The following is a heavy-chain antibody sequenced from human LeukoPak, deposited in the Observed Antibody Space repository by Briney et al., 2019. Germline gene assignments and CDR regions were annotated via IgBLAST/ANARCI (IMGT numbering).Heavy chain of an antibody. CDR1: GYSISNAYY. CDR3: ARHDKQLVFDP. D-gene: IGHD6-6*01. J-gene: IGHJ5*02. Sequence: PSETLSLTCTVSGYSISNAYYWGWIRQPPGKGLEWIGSIYHSGSTYYNPSLESRVTISVDTSKNQFSLKLTSVTAADTAVYYCARHDKQLVFDPWGQGTLVTVSS. V-gene: IGHV4-38-2*02. CDR2: IYHSGST.